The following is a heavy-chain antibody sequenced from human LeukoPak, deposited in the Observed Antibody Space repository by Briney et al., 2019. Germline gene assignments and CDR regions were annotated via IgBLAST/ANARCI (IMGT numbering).Heavy chain of an antibody. Sequence: SQTLSLTCTVSGGSISSGGYYWSWIRQHPGKGLEWIGYIYYSGSTNCNPALKSRVTISVDTSKNQFSLKLSSVTAADTAVYYCARDKGEYYDSSGYLDYWGQGTLVTVSS. CDR1: GGSISSGGYY. CDR2: IYYSGST. V-gene: IGHV4-31*03. J-gene: IGHJ4*02. CDR3: ARDKGEYYDSSGYLDY. D-gene: IGHD3-22*01.